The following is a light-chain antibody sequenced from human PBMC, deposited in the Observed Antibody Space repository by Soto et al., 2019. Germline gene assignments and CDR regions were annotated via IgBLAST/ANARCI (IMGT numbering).Light chain of an antibody. CDR3: QQRANWPLT. J-gene: IGKJ4*01. Sequence: EIVLTQSPATLSLSPGERATLSCRASQSISSYLAWYQQRPGQVPRLLIYDASDRATGIPARFSGSGSGTDFTLTISSLEPEDFAVYYCQQRANWPLTFGGGTKVEIK. CDR1: QSISSY. V-gene: IGKV3-11*01. CDR2: DAS.